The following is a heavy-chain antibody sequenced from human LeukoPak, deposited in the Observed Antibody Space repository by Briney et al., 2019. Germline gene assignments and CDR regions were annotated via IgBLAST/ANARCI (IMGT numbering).Heavy chain of an antibody. CDR3: TTDLGDSSDFYSFDY. D-gene: IGHD4-17*01. Sequence: PGGSLRLSCTASGFTFSNAWMSWVRQAPGKGLEWVGRIKSKTDGGTTDHAAPVKGRFTISRDDSKNTLYPQMNSLETEDTAVYYRTTDLGDSSDFYSFDYWGQGTLVTVSS. J-gene: IGHJ4*02. CDR2: IKSKTDGGTT. V-gene: IGHV3-15*01. CDR1: GFTFSNAW.